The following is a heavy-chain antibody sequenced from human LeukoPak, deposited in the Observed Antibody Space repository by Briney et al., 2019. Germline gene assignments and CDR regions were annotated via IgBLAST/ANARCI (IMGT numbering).Heavy chain of an antibody. CDR3: ARITPPTGYYGMDA. V-gene: IGHV3-64*01. Sequence: PGGSLRLSCAASGFTFSSYAMHWVRQAPGKGLEYVSAISSNGGSTYYANSVKGRFTISRDNSKNTLYLQMGSLRAEDMAAYYCARITPPTGYYGMDAWGQGTTVTVSS. CDR1: GFTFSSYA. D-gene: IGHD4-17*01. CDR2: ISSNGGST. J-gene: IGHJ6*02.